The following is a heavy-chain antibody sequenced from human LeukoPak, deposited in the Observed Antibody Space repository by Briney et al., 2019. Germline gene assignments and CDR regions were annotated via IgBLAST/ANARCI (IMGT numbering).Heavy chain of an antibody. CDR1: GFTFSSYS. J-gene: IGHJ4*02. V-gene: IGHV3-21*01. D-gene: IGHD7-27*01. Sequence: GGSLRLSCAASGFTFSSYSMNWVRQAPGKGLEWVSSIGSGSTYIYYTDSVKGRFTISRDNAKNSLYLQMNSLRAEDTAVYYCATGDVYWGQGTLVTVSS. CDR3: ATGDVY. CDR2: IGSGSTYI.